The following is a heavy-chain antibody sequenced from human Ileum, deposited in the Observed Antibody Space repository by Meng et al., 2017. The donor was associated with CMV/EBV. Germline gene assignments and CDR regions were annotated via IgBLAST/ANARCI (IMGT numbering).Heavy chain of an antibody. CDR1: AFTFSSYS. J-gene: IGHJ6*02. Sequence: GESLKTSCAASAFTFSSYSMNWVRQAPGKGLEWISSIISSSGSIYYADSVKGRFSISRDNAKNSLYLQMNSLRAEDTAVYYCARSVDIVAVISGYYYYGMDVWGQGTTVTVSS. V-gene: IGHV3-21*01. CDR3: ARSVDIVAVISGYYYYGMDV. CDR2: IISSSGSI. D-gene: IGHD5-12*01.